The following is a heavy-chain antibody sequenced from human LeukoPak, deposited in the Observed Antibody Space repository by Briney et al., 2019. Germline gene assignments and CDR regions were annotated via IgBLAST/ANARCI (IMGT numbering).Heavy chain of an antibody. D-gene: IGHD1-26*01. V-gene: IGHV1-18*01. CDR1: GYTFTSYG. J-gene: IGHJ4*02. Sequence: ASVKVSCKASGYTFTSYGISWVRQAPGQGLEWMGWISAYNGNTNYAQKLQGRVTMTTDTSTSTAYMELRSLRSDDTAVYCCARESVGAIPVDYWGQGTLVTVSS. CDR3: ARESVGAIPVDY. CDR2: ISAYNGNT.